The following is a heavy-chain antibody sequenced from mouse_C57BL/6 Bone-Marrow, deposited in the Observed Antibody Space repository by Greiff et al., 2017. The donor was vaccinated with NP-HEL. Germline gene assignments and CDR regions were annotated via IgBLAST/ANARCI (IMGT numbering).Heavy chain of an antibody. CDR2: IDPENGDT. Sequence: VQLQQSGAELVRPGASVKLSCTASGFNIKDDYMHWVKPRPEQGLEWIGWIDPENGDTEYASKFQGKATITADTSSNTAYLQLSSLTSEDTAVYYCTVYYWYFDVWGTGTTVTVSS. J-gene: IGHJ1*03. CDR1: GFNIKDDY. CDR3: TVYYWYFDV. V-gene: IGHV14-4*01.